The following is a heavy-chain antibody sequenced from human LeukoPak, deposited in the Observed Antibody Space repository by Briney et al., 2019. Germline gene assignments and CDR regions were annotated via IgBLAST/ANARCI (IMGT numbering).Heavy chain of an antibody. J-gene: IGHJ5*02. CDR2: IGGSGSNT. Sequence: GGSLRLSCAASGFTFSSYAMIWVLLAPGEGLEWVSSIGGSGSNTYYADSVKGRFTISRDKSKNTVYLQMNSLRAEDTAVYYCAKFSRDYYDSSGYYYDHWGQGTLVTVSS. CDR3: AKFSRDYYDSSGYYYDH. D-gene: IGHD3-22*01. V-gene: IGHV3-23*01. CDR1: GFTFSSYA.